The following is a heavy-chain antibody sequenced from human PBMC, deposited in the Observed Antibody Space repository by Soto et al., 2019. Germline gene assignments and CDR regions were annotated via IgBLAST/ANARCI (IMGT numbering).Heavy chain of an antibody. V-gene: IGHV3-23*01. Sequence: VQLLESGGGLVQPGGSLRLSCAASGFAFNIYTIYWLRQAPGRGLEWVSTINSNGRSTFYADSVKGRFTISRDNSKNTLYLQMNSLRAEDTALYYCAKDGIAVAGRDYYYAMDVW. D-gene: IGHD6-19*01. CDR1: GFAFNIYT. CDR2: INSNGRST. J-gene: IGHJ6*01. CDR3: AKDGIAVAGRDYYYAMDV.